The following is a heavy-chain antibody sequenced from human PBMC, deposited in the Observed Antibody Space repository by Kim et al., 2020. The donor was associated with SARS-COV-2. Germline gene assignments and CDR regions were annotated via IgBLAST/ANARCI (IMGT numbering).Heavy chain of an antibody. D-gene: IGHD3-16*01. CDR1: GLTVNSDQ. J-gene: IGHJ4*02. V-gene: IGHV3-66*01. Sequence: GGSLRLSCAASGLTVNSDQMSWVRQPPGKGLEWPSMIYSYARTYTADSRFTISRDSSKNSLSLQMNSLRAVDTAVSYCCGGTYTPFDTWVQGTMVIFSS. CDR2: IYSYART. CDR3: CGGTYTPFDT.